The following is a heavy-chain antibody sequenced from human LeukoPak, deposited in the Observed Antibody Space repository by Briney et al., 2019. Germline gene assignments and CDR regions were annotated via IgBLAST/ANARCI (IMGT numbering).Heavy chain of an antibody. CDR2: ITTGIGYT. CDR1: GFTFTTYG. CDR3: ARGRYFDL. V-gene: IGHV3-21*01. Sequence: KLGESLKISCSASGFTFTTYGMNWVRQAPGKGLEWVSSITTGIGYTYYAASVKGRFTISRDNAKNSLYLEMNGLRVEDTAVYYCARGRYFDLWGRGTLVTVSS. J-gene: IGHJ2*01.